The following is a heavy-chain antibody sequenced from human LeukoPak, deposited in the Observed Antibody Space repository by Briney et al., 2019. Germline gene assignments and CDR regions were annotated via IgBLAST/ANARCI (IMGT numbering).Heavy chain of an antibody. Sequence: PGGSLRLPCAASGFTFSSYSMNWVRQAPGKGLEWVSSISSSSSYIYYADSVKGRFTISRDNAKNSLYLQMNSLRAEDTAVYYCARAISSSWSGRDYGMDVWGQGTTVTVSS. CDR3: ARAISSSWSGRDYGMDV. CDR2: ISSSSSYI. V-gene: IGHV3-21*01. CDR1: GFTFSSYS. D-gene: IGHD6-13*01. J-gene: IGHJ6*02.